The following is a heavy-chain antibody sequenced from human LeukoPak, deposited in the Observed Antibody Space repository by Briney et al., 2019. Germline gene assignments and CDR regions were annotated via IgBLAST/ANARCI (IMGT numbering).Heavy chain of an antibody. CDR3: ARPRATHYYYYGMDV. V-gene: IGHV1-69*04. Sequence: SVKVSCKASGGTFSSYAISWVRQAPGQGLEWMGRIIPILGIANYAQKFQGRVTITADKSTSTAYMELSSLRSEDMAVYYCARPRATHYYYYGMDVWGQGTTVTVSS. J-gene: IGHJ6*02. D-gene: IGHD5-12*01. CDR1: GGTFSSYA. CDR2: IIPILGIA.